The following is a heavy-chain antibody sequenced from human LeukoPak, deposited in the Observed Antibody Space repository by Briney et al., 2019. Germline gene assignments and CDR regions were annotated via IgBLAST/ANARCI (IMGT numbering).Heavy chain of an antibody. Sequence: SETLSLTCAVSGYSISSGYYWGWIRQPPGKGLEWIASIFRSGSIYYNPSLKSRVTLSVDTPKNQVSLKLSSVTAADTAVYYCAVYGANTSFFDYWGQGTLVTVSS. D-gene: IGHD4-23*01. J-gene: IGHJ4*02. CDR1: GYSISSGYY. CDR3: AVYGANTSFFDY. CDR2: IFRSGSI. V-gene: IGHV4-38-2*01.